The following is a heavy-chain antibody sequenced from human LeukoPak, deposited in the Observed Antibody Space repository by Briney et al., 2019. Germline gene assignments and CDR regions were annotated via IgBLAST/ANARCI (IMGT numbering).Heavy chain of an antibody. Sequence: ASVKVSCKASGYTFTSYGISWVRQAPGQGLEWMGWIRGYNGNTNYAQKLQGRVTMTTDTSTSTAYMELRSLRSDDTAVYYCARGRGVVVVVADDYFDYWGQGTLVTVSS. V-gene: IGHV1-18*01. CDR2: IRGYNGNT. D-gene: IGHD2-15*01. J-gene: IGHJ4*02. CDR1: GYTFTSYG. CDR3: ARGRGVVVVVADDYFDY.